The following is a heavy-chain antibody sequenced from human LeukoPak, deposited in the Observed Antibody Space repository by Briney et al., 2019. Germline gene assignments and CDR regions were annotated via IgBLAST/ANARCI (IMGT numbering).Heavy chain of an antibody. CDR3: ARDYDYGGWSAFDY. Sequence: PGGSLRLSCAASGFTFSSYAMHWVRQAPGKGLEWVAVISDDGSNKYYADSVKGRFTISRDNSKNTLYLQMNSLRAEDTAVYYCARDYDYGGWSAFDYWGQGTLVTVSS. CDR1: GFTFSSYA. V-gene: IGHV3-30*04. J-gene: IGHJ4*02. D-gene: IGHD4-23*01. CDR2: ISDDGSNK.